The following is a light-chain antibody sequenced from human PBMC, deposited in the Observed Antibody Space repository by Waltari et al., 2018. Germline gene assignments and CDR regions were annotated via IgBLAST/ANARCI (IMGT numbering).Light chain of an antibody. CDR2: RAS. Sequence: DIQMTQSPSSVSASVGDRVTITCRASQGIVNWLAWYQQKPGKAPELLIYRASTLHSGVPSRFSGSGSGTEFTLTISSLQPEDFVTYYCQHGYTFPLAFGGGTKVE. CDR1: QGIVNW. V-gene: IGKV1-12*01. CDR3: QHGYTFPLA. J-gene: IGKJ4*01.